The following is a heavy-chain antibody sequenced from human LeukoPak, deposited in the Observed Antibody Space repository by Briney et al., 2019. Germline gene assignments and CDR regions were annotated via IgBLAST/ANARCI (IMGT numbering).Heavy chain of an antibody. CDR3: ARWFGDPKNAFDI. J-gene: IGHJ3*02. CDR1: GGTFSSYA. V-gene: IGHV1-69*04. D-gene: IGHD3-10*01. CDR2: IIPILGIA. Sequence: ASVKVSCKASGGTFSSYAISWVRQAPGQGLEWMGRIIPILGIANYAQKFQGRVTITADKSTSTAYMELRSLRSDDTAVHYCARWFGDPKNAFDIWGQGTMVTVSS.